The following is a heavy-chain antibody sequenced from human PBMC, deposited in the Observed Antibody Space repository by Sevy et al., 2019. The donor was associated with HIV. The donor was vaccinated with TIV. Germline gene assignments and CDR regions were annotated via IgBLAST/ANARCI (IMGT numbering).Heavy chain of an antibody. CDR1: GFTFDDYA. D-gene: IGHD4-17*01. V-gene: IGHV3-43D*03. J-gene: IGHJ2*01. CDR2: ISWDGGST. CDR3: EKDGDYGDTYWYFDL. Sequence: GGSLRLSCAASGFTFDDYAMHWVRQAPGKGLEWVSLISWDGGSTYYADSVKGRFTISRDNSKNSLYLQMNSLRAEDTALYYCEKDGDYGDTYWYFDLWGRGTLVTVSS.